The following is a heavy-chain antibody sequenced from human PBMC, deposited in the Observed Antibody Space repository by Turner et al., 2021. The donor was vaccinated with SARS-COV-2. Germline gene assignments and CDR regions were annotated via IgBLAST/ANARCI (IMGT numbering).Heavy chain of an antibody. V-gene: IGHV4-31*03. J-gene: IGHJ4*02. Sequence: QVQLQESGPGLVKPSQTLSLPCTVSGGSISSGGYYWGWIRQHPGKGLEWIGYIYYSGSTYYNPSLKSRVTISVDTSKNQFSLKLSSVTAADTAVYYCARDYGGNSNYFDYWGQGTLVTVSS. D-gene: IGHD4-17*01. CDR2: IYYSGST. CDR3: ARDYGGNSNYFDY. CDR1: GGSISSGGYY.